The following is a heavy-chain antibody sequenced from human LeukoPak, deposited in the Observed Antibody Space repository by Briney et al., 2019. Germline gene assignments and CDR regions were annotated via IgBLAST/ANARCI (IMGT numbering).Heavy chain of an antibody. CDR1: GFTFSSYG. Sequence: PGGSLRLSCAASGFTFSSYGMHWVRQAPGKGLEWVAVISYDGSNKYYADSVKGRFTISRDNSKNTLYLQMNSLRAEDTAVYYCARDRTTVTTYSDFDYWGQGTLVTVSS. CDR3: ARDRTTVTTYSDFDY. D-gene: IGHD4-11*01. J-gene: IGHJ4*02. CDR2: ISYDGSNK. V-gene: IGHV3-30*03.